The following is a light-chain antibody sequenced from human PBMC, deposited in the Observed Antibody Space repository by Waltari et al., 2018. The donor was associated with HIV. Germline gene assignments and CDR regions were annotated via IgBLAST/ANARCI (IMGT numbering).Light chain of an antibody. CDR3: QQYYSLPPT. J-gene: IGKJ4*01. CDR2: WAS. CDR1: QSVLYSSSNKNY. V-gene: IGKV4-1*01. Sequence: DIVMTQSPDSLAVSLGERATINCKSSQSVLYSSSNKNYLAWYQQKPGQPPKLLIYWASTRESGVPDRFSGSGSGTDFTLTISGLQEDDVATYYCQQYYSLPPTFGGGTRVERK.